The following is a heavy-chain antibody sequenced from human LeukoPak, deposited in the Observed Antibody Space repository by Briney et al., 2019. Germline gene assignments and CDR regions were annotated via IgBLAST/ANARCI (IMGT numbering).Heavy chain of an antibody. D-gene: IGHD6-13*01. J-gene: IGHJ6*03. CDR2: IYSRGST. CDR1: GFTVSSSY. CDR3: AKASPYSSSWYDYYFYYMDV. Sequence: PGGSLRLSCAASGFTVSSSYMSWVRQAPGKGLEWVAVIYSRGSTYYADSVKGRFTISRDNSKNTLYVQMDSLRAEDTAVYYCAKASPYSSSWYDYYFYYMDVWGKGTTVTVSS. V-gene: IGHV3-53*01.